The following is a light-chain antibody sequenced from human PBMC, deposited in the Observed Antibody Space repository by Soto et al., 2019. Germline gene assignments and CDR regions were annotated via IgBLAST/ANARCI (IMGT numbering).Light chain of an antibody. CDR2: DAS. CDR3: QQYGSSPLT. Sequence: EIVLTQSPDTLSLSPGERATLSCRASQSVRSNYLAWYQQKPGQAPRFLIYDASSRATGIPDRFSGSGSGTDFTLTINRLEPEDFVVYYCQQYGSSPLTFGGGTKVEIK. V-gene: IGKV3-20*01. J-gene: IGKJ4*01. CDR1: QSVRSNY.